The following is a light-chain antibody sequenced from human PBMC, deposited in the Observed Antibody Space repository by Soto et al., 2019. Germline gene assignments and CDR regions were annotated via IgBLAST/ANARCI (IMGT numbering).Light chain of an antibody. V-gene: IGLV1-51*01. Sequence: QSVLTQPPSVSAAPGQKVTISCSGSSSNIGGNSVSWYQQLPGTAPKLHIYDDNKRPSGIPDRFSGSKSGTSVTLGITGFQTGDEADYYCGSWDSSLSAYVFGTGTKVTVL. CDR2: DDN. CDR3: GSWDSSLSAYV. J-gene: IGLJ1*01. CDR1: SSNIGGNS.